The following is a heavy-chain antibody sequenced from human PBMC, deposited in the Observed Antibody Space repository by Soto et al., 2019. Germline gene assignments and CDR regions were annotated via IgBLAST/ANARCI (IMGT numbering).Heavy chain of an antibody. CDR3: ARGGVGTTVTTTGFDY. CDR2: INHSGST. V-gene: IGHV4-34*01. Sequence: SETLSLTCAVYGGSFSGYYWSWIRQPPGKGLEWIGEINHSGSTNYNPSLKSRVTISVDTSKNQFSLKLSSVTAADTAVYYCARGGVGTTVTTTGFDYWGQGTLVTVSS. D-gene: IGHD4-17*01. CDR1: GGSFSGYY. J-gene: IGHJ4*02.